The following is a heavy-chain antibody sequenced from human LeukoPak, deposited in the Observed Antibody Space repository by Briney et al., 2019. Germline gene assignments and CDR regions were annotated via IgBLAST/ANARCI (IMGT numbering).Heavy chain of an antibody. CDR3: ASSTDYYDSSGYPTMAFDI. D-gene: IGHD3-22*01. CDR1: GGSISSYY. J-gene: IGHJ3*02. V-gene: IGHV4-59*01. CDR2: MSNSGST. Sequence: PSETLSLTCTVSGGSISSYYWNWIRQPPGKGLEWIGYMSNSGSTNYNPSLKSRVSISVDTSKNQFSLKLSSVTAADTAVYYCASSTDYYDSSGYPTMAFDIWGQGTMVTVSS.